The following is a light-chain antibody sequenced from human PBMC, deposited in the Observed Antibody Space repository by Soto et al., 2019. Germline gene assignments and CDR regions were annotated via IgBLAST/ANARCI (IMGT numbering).Light chain of an antibody. J-gene: IGKJ4*01. CDR1: QSISKY. CDR3: QQRSNWRGT. Sequence: EIVLTQSPVTLSLSPGERATLSCRASQSISKYLAWYQQKSGQAPRLLIYDASKRASGIPARFTGSGSGTDFTLTISSLEPEDFAVYYCQQRSNWRGTFGGGTKVEIK. V-gene: IGKV3-11*01. CDR2: DAS.